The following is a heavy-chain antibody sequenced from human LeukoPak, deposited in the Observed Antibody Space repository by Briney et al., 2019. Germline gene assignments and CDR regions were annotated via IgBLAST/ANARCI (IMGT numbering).Heavy chain of an antibody. CDR1: GYSISSGYY. D-gene: IGHD3-3*01. V-gene: IGHV4-38-2*02. Sequence: SETLSLTCTVSGYSISSGYYWGWIRQPAGKGLEWIGSIYHSGSTYYNPSLKSRVTISVDTSKNQFSLKLSSVTAADTAVYYCARDLYSHLECLWIIDYWGQGTLVTVSS. J-gene: IGHJ4*02. CDR3: ARDLYSHLECLWIIDY. CDR2: IYHSGST.